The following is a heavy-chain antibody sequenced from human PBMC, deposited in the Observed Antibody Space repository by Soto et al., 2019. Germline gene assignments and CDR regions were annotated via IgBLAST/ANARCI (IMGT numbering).Heavy chain of an antibody. CDR3: TVNFYLY. V-gene: IGHV3-30*04. CDR1: GITFSSYV. Sequence: GGSLRLSCAASGITFSSYVMHWVRQAPGKGLEWVALISYDGSNQYYADSVKGRFTISRDNSKNTLYLQMNSLRPEDTAVYYCTVNFYLYWGQGSLVTVSS. CDR2: ISYDGSNQ. D-gene: IGHD3-3*01. J-gene: IGHJ4*02.